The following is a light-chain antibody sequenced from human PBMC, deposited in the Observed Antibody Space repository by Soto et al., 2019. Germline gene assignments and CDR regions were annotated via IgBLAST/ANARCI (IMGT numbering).Light chain of an antibody. V-gene: IGKV1-5*01. CDR2: DAS. CDR1: QSISSW. Sequence: DIQMTQSPSTLSASVGDRVTITCRASQSISSWLAWYQQKPGKAPKVLIYDASSLESGVPSRFSGSGSGTEFTLTISSLQPDDFATYYCRQYNSYSLTFGGGTKVEIK. CDR3: RQYNSYSLT. J-gene: IGKJ4*01.